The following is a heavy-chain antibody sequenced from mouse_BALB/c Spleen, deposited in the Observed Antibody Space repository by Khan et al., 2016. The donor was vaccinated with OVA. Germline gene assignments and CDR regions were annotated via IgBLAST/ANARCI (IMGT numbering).Heavy chain of an antibody. D-gene: IGHD2-10*01. CDR2: ISTGGSYI. J-gene: IGHJ3*01. CDR1: GFAFSSYD. Sequence: ELVESGGGFVKPGGSLNLSCAASGFAFSSYDMSWVRQTPEKRLEWVATISTGGSYIYYPDSVKGRFTISRDIARNTLYLQMSSLRSEDTALYYCARPSYYGNPWFTYWGPGTLVTVSA. CDR3: ARPSYYGNPWFTY. V-gene: IGHV5-9*02.